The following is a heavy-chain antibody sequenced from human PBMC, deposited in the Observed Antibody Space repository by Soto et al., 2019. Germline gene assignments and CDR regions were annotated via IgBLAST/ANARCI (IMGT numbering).Heavy chain of an antibody. Sequence: GASVKVSCKASGYTFTNHGISWVRQAPGKGLEXLGXXSXXNXXXXXAXXLQGRVTMTTDTSTTTAYMELRSLKSDDTAVYYCARDFYPLAYYFDYWGQGTLVTVSS. J-gene: IGHJ4*02. CDR2: XSXXNXXX. V-gene: IGHV1-18*01. CDR3: ARDFYPLAYYFDY. CDR1: GYTFTNHG.